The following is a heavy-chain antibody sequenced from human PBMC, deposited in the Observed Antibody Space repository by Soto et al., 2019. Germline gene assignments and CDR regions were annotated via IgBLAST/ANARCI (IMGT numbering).Heavy chain of an antibody. V-gene: IGHV3-7*03. Sequence: GGSLRLSCAASGFTFSYYWMSWVRQAPGKGLEWVANIKQDGGDQFYLDSVKGRFSISRDNARNLLYLHMSSLRVEDTALYYCARDEGIDYWGQGTLVTVSS. CDR2: IKQDGGDQ. CDR3: ARDEGIDY. J-gene: IGHJ4*02. CDR1: GFTFSYYW.